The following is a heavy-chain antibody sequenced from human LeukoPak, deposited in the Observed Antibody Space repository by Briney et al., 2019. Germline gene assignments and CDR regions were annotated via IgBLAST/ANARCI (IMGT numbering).Heavy chain of an antibody. CDR3: ARDNSGPYYDFWSGYYKGYYGMDV. J-gene: IGHJ6*02. V-gene: IGHV4-4*07. CDR1: GGSISSYY. D-gene: IGHD3-3*01. Sequence: SETLSLTCTVSGGSISSYYWSWIRQPAGKGLEWIGRIYTSGSTNYNPSLKSRVTISVDTSKNQFSLKLSSVTAADTAVYYCARDNSGPYYDFWSGYYKGYYGMDVWGQGTTVTVSS. CDR2: IYTSGST.